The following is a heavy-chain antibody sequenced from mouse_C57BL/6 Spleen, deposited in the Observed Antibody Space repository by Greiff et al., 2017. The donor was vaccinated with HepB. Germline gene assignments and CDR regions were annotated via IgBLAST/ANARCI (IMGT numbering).Heavy chain of an antibody. J-gene: IGHJ4*01. CDR3: ARITTVVAPYAMDY. Sequence: QVQLQQPGAELVKPGASVKLSCKASGYTFTSYWTHWVKQRPGQGLEWIGMIHPNSGSTNYNEKFKSKATLTVDKSSSTAYMQLSSLTSEDSAVYYCARITTVVAPYAMDYWGQGTSVTVSS. V-gene: IGHV1-64*01. CDR1: GYTFTSYW. CDR2: IHPNSGST. D-gene: IGHD1-1*01.